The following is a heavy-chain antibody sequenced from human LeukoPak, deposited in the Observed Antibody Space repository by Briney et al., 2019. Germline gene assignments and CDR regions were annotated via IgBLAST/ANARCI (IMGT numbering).Heavy chain of an antibody. D-gene: IGHD3-22*01. CDR1: GFSFTNAW. Sequence: GGSLRLSCAASGFSFTNAWMNWVRQAPGKGLEWVGRIRNKANSYTTEYAASVKGRFTISRDDSKNSLYLQMNSLKTEDTAVYYCARDTGSSGYFDAFDIWGQGTMVTVSS. CDR2: IRNKANSYTT. J-gene: IGHJ3*02. CDR3: ARDTGSSGYFDAFDI. V-gene: IGHV3-72*01.